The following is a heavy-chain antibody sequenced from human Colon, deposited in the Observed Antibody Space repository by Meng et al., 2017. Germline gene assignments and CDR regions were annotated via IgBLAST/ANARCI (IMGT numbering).Heavy chain of an antibody. V-gene: IGHV7-4-1*02. CDR1: GYTFTTYG. CDR3: ARDSEAADY. CDR2: INTNTGKP. Sequence: QVQQVQSGFELKKPGASVRISCKASGYTFTTYGMNWVRQAPGQGLEWMGWINTNTGKPTYAQGLTGRFVFSLDTSVSTAYLQISSLKAEDTAVYYCARDSEAADYWGQGTLVTVSS. J-gene: IGHJ4*02. D-gene: IGHD6-25*01.